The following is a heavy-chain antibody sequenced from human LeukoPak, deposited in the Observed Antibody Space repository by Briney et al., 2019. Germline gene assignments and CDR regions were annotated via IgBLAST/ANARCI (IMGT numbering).Heavy chain of an antibody. V-gene: IGHV3-23*01. J-gene: IGHJ4*02. CDR1: GFTFTSYA. D-gene: IGHD5-18*01. CDR2: ISGSGGST. Sequence: GGSLRLSCAASGFTFTSYAVSWARHAPGRGLEWVSAISGSGGSTYYADFVKGRFTISRDNSKNTLYLQMNSLRAEDTALYYCAPRPDTTIVTFDYWGQGTLVTVSS. CDR3: APRPDTTIVTFDY.